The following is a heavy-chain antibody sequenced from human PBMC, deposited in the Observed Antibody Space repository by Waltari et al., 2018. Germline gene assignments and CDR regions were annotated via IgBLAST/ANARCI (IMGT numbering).Heavy chain of an antibody. Sequence: EVRLVESGGGLVQPGESLRLSCAASGFTFSRFWMHWVRQAPGKGLVWVARIDSYGTRERYADSVKGRFTIARDNAKNTLYLQMKRLRVEDTAVYYCAKVAPRTYRSPVPGRDYYYGMDVWGQGTTVTVFS. V-gene: IGHV3-74*01. CDR3: AKVAPRTYRSPVPGRDYYYGMDV. CDR2: IDSYGTRE. D-gene: IGHD6-13*01. J-gene: IGHJ6*02. CDR1: GFTFSRFW.